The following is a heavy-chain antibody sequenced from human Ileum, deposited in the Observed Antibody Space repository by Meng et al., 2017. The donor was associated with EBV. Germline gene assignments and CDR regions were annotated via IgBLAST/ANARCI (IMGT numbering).Heavy chain of an antibody. D-gene: IGHD3-10*01. CDR2: IIPALGTP. CDR3: ARGTGADY. J-gene: IGHJ4*02. CDR1: GSTFSVYG. V-gene: IGHV1-69*06. Sequence: QGQLVQSGPGVKNPGSSVKVSCKSSGSTFSVYGITWVRQAPGQGLEWMGGIIPALGTPKYARKFQDRLTITADKSTSTGYMELHSLTSNDTAVYFCARGTGADYWGQGTLVTVSS.